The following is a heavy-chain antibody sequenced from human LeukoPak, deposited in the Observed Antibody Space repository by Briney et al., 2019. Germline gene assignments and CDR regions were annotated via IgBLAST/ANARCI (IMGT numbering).Heavy chain of an antibody. J-gene: IGHJ4*02. D-gene: IGHD2-2*01. Sequence: ASVKVSCKASGYTFTSYGISWVRQAPGQGLEWMGWISAYNGNTNYAQKLQGRVTMTTGTSTSTAYMELRSLRSDDTAVYYCARGHCSSTSCYAWGYFDYWGQGTLVTVSS. V-gene: IGHV1-18*01. CDR3: ARGHCSSTSCYAWGYFDY. CDR2: ISAYNGNT. CDR1: GYTFTSYG.